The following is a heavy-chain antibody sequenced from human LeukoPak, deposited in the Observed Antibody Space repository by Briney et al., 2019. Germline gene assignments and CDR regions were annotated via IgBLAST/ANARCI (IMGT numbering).Heavy chain of an antibody. CDR1: GFTVSSKY. V-gene: IGHV3-53*04. CDR3: ARDNGAYSGYEDH. CDR2: IYSDGST. D-gene: IGHD5-12*01. Sequence: GGSLRLSCAASGFTVSSKYMIWVRQAPGKGLVWVSVIYSDGSTHYADSVKGRFTISRHNSKSTLYLQMNSLRAEDTAVYYCARDNGAYSGYEDHWGQGTLVTVSS. J-gene: IGHJ4*02.